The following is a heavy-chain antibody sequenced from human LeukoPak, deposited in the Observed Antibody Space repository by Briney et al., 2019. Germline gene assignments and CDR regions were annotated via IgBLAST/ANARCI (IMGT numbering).Heavy chain of an antibody. Sequence: ASVKVSCKASGYTFTGYYMHWVRQAPGQGLEWMGWINPNSGGTNYAQKFQGRVTMTRDTSISTAYMELSRLRSDDTAVYYCARDRRYYGSGSYQEYFQHWGQGTLVTVSS. CDR3: ARDRRYYGSGSYQEYFQH. V-gene: IGHV1-2*02. CDR2: INPNSGGT. D-gene: IGHD3-10*01. J-gene: IGHJ1*01. CDR1: GYTFTGYY.